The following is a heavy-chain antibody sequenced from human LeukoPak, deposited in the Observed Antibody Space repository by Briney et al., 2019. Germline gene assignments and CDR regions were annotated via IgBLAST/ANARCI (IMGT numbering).Heavy chain of an antibody. D-gene: IGHD4-17*01. J-gene: IGHJ4*02. Sequence: GGSLRLSCAASGFTFSSYAMSWVRQAPGKGLEWVSAISGSGGSTYYADSVKGRFTISRDNSKNTLYLRMNSLRAEDTAVYYCAKGDDYGDYSFDYWGQGTLVTVSS. CDR2: ISGSGGST. CDR1: GFTFSSYA. V-gene: IGHV3-23*01. CDR3: AKGDDYGDYSFDY.